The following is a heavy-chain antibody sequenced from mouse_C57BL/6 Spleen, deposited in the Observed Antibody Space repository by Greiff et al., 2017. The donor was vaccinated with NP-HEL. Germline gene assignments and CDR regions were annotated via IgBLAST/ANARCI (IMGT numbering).Heavy chain of an antibody. CDR1: GYTFTDYN. J-gene: IGHJ2*01. D-gene: IGHD2-12*01. CDR2: INPNNGGT. V-gene: IGHV1-22*01. Sequence: VHVKQSGPELVKPGASVKMSCKASGYTFTDYNMHWVKQSHGKSLEWIGYINPNNGGTSYNQKFKGKATLTVNKSSSTAYMELRSLTSEDSAVYYCASSLPAGYWGQGTTLTVSS. CDR3: ASSLPAGY.